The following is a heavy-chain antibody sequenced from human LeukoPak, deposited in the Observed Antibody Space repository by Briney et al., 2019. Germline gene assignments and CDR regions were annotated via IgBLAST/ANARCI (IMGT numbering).Heavy chain of an antibody. CDR3: ARGGIVGATPHSHDAFDI. CDR1: GGSISSYY. J-gene: IGHJ3*02. D-gene: IGHD1-26*01. V-gene: IGHV4-59*01. CDR2: IYYSENT. Sequence: SETLSLTCTVSGGSISSYYWSWIRQPPGKGLEWIAYIYYSENTNYNPSLRSRVTISVDTSKNQFSLKLSSVTAADTAVYYCARGGIVGATPHSHDAFDIWGQGTMVTVSS.